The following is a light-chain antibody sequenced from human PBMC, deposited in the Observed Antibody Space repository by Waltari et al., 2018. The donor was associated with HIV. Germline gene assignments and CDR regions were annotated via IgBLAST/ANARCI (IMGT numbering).Light chain of an antibody. J-gene: IGKJ1*01. CDR1: QSVNSN. CDR3: QRYNNWPPAWT. Sequence: EIVMTQSPATLSVSAGERVTLSCRASQSVNSNLAWYQQKPGQAPRLLIYGASTRAAGIPAMFSGSGSGTEFTLTISSLQSEDFAVYYCQRYNNWPPAWTFGQGTKVEIK. V-gene: IGKV3-15*01. CDR2: GAS.